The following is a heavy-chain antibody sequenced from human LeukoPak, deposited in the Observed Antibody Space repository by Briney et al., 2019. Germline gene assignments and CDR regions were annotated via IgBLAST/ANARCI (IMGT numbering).Heavy chain of an antibody. Sequence: GGSLRLSCAASGFTFSSYAMHWVRQAPGKGLEWVAVISYDGSNKYYADSVKGRFTISRDNSENTLYLQMNSLRAEDTAVYYCAREGLLESHYYFDYWGQGTLVTVSS. CDR1: GFTFSSYA. D-gene: IGHD2-15*01. CDR2: ISYDGSNK. CDR3: AREGLLESHYYFDY. V-gene: IGHV3-30*04. J-gene: IGHJ4*02.